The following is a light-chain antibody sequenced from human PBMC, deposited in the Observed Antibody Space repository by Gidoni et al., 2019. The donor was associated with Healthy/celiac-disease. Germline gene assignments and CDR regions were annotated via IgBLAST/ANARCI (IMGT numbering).Light chain of an antibody. Sequence: QSVLTQPPSASGTPGQRVTISCSGSSSHIGSNYVYWYQQLPGTAPKTLIYRNNQRPSGVPDRFSGSKSGTSASLAISGLRSEDEADYYCAAWDDSLSGHVVFGGGTKLTVL. CDR3: AAWDDSLSGHVV. V-gene: IGLV1-47*01. CDR2: RNN. J-gene: IGLJ2*01. CDR1: SSHIGSNY.